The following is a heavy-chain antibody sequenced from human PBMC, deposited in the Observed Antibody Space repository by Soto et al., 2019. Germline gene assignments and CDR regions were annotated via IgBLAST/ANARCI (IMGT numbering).Heavy chain of an antibody. Sequence: QMVLVESGGGVVQPGRSLRLSCGVSGFVFNTYNMHWVRQAPGKGLEWVAGISLDGSTTFYADSVKGRFTISRDNSKNTLYVRMDSLRTEDTAVYYCARALPYCSGGVCYIYGMDVWGQGTTVTVSS. J-gene: IGHJ6*02. CDR1: GFVFNTYN. D-gene: IGHD2-8*02. V-gene: IGHV3-30-3*01. CDR3: ARALPYCSGGVCYIYGMDV. CDR2: ISLDGSTT.